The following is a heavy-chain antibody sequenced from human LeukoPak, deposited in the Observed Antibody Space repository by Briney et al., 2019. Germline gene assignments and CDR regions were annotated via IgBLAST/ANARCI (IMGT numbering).Heavy chain of an antibody. CDR1: GYSFTNYW. Sequence: GESLKISCKGSGYSFTNYWIGWVRQMPGKGLEWMGIIYPDDSDTRYSPSFQGQVTISADKSISTAYMQWSRLKASDTAIYYCARAYLKVGYSSSWYGYWGQGTLVTVSS. CDR3: ARAYLKVGYSSSWYGY. D-gene: IGHD6-13*01. J-gene: IGHJ4*02. V-gene: IGHV5-51*01. CDR2: IYPDDSDT.